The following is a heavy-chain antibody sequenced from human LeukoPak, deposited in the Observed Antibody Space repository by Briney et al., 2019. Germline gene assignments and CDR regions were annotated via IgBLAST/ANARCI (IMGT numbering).Heavy chain of an antibody. Sequence: ASVKVSCKASGYTFTTYSMTWVRQAPGQGLEWMGWINTDTGNPTYAQDFTGRFVFSLDTSVSTAYLQISSLKAEDTAVYYCARVGSSGWTYYSYYYYMDVWGKGTTVTVSS. CDR1: GYTFTTYS. V-gene: IGHV7-4-1*02. CDR2: INTDTGNP. J-gene: IGHJ6*03. CDR3: ARVGSSGWTYYSYYYYMDV. D-gene: IGHD6-25*01.